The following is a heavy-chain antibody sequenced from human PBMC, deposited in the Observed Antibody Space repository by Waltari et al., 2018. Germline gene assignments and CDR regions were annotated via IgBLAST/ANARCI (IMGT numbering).Heavy chain of an antibody. J-gene: IGHJ4*02. V-gene: IGHV4-38-2*01. Sequence: QVQLQESGPGLVKPSETLSLTCAVSGYSISSGYYWGWIRQPPGKGLEWIGSIYHSGSTYYNPSLKGRVTISVDTSKNQFSLKLSSVTAADTAVYYCARQDDYSNSPGYWGQGTLVTVSS. CDR2: IYHSGST. CDR1: GYSISSGYY. D-gene: IGHD4-4*01. CDR3: ARQDDYSNSPGY.